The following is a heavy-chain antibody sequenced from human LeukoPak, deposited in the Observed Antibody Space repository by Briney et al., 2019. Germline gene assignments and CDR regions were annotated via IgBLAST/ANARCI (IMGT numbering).Heavy chain of an antibody. CDR1: GYTFTSYY. J-gene: IGHJ3*02. V-gene: IGHV1-46*01. D-gene: IGHD3-22*01. Sequence: ASVKVSCKASGYTFTSYYMHWVRQAPGQGLEWMGIINPSGGSTSYAQKFEGRVTMTRDTSTSTVYMELSSLRSEGTAVYYCARVGYYDSSGYFYFGYAFDIWGQGTMVTVSS. CDR2: INPSGGST. CDR3: ARVGYYDSSGYFYFGYAFDI.